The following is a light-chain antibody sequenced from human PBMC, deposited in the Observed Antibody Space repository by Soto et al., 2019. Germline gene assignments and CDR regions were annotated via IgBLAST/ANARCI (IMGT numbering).Light chain of an antibody. CDR3: QQYNSYPRT. Sequence: DIQMTQSPSTLSASVGDRVTITCRASESISSWLAWYQQKPGKAPKLVIFKASTLESGVPSRFSGSGSGTAVTISISSLQPDDFSIYYCQQYNSYPRTFGQGTKVEIK. V-gene: IGKV1-5*03. CDR2: KAS. J-gene: IGKJ1*01. CDR1: ESISSW.